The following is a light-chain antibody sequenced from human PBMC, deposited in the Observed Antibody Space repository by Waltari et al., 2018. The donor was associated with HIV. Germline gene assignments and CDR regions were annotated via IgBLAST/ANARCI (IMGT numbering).Light chain of an antibody. CDR3: MQALQTPT. J-gene: IGKJ1*01. CDR1: QSLLHLNGYTY. CDR2: WGA. Sequence: VLTQSPLSLPLTPGEPAFISSSSSQSLLHLNGYTYLDWYLQKPGQSPQILCYWGAYRASGVPDRFSCSGSGTDFTLKISRVEAEDVGVYYCMQALQTPTFGQGTKVEIK. V-gene: IGKV2-28*01.